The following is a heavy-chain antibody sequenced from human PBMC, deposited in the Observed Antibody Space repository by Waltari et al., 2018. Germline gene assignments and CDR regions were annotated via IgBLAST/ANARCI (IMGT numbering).Heavy chain of an antibody. CDR1: GFSLGSYE. D-gene: IGHD2-21*01. Sequence: VESGGGLVQPGGSLRLSCAASGFSLGSYEMNWVRQAPGKGPEWISYISESGHSTVYADSVKGRFTVSRDNAKNSLHLQMNSLRAEDSATYYCARDGRVPGLTKVDVWGQGTTVTVSS. J-gene: IGHJ6*02. V-gene: IGHV3-48*03. CDR2: ISESGHST. CDR3: ARDGRVPGLTKVDV.